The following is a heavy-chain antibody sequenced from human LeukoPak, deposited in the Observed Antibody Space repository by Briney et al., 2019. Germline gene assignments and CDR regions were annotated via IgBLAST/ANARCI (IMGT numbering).Heavy chain of an antibody. V-gene: IGHV4-59*01. CDR1: GGSISSYY. CDR2: IYYSGST. J-gene: IGHJ5*02. Sequence: SETLSLTCTVSGGSISSYYWSWIRQHPGKGLEWIGYIYYSGSTYYNPSLKSRVTMSVDTSKNQFSLKLSSVTAADTAVFYCAREYMGENKEGERYYYRSGSDYFNWFDPWGQGTLVTVSS. CDR3: AREYMGENKEGERYYYRSGSDYFNWFDP. D-gene: IGHD3-10*01.